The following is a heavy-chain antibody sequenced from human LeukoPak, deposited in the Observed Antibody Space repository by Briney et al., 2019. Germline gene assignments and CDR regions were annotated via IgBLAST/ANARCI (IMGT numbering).Heavy chain of an antibody. D-gene: IGHD6-19*01. CDR1: GGSISSYY. CDR2: IYYSGST. J-gene: IGHJ3*02. CDR3: ARGEGPGSGWLSAFDI. V-gene: IGHV4-59*01. Sequence: SETLSLTCTVSGGSISSYYWSWIRQPPGKGLEWIGYIYYSGSTNYNPSLKSRVTISVDTSKNQFSLKLSSVTAADTAVYYCARGEGPGSGWLSAFDIWGQGTMVTVSS.